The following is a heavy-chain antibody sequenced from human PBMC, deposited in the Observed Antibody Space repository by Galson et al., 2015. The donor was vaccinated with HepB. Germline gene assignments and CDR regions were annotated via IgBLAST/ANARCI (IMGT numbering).Heavy chain of an antibody. V-gene: IGHV3-23*01. Sequence: SLRLSCAASGFTFSSYAMSWVRQAPGKGLEWVSAISGSGGSTYYADSVKGRFTISRDNSKNTLYLQMNSLRAEDTAVYYCAKTRAGYGDYGDAFDIWGQGTMVTVSS. CDR2: ISGSGGST. D-gene: IGHD4-17*01. CDR1: GFTFSSYA. J-gene: IGHJ3*02. CDR3: AKTRAGYGDYGDAFDI.